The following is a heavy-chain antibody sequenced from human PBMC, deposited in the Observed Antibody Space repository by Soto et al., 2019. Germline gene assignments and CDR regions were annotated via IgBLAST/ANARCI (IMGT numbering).Heavy chain of an antibody. CDR3: AREGSLRLGRFWFDP. V-gene: IGHV1-69*01. CDR2: IIPIFGTA. Sequence: QVQLVQSGAEVKKPGSSVKVSCKASGGTFSSYAISWVRQAPGQGLEWMGGIIPIFGTANYAQKFQGRVTSTADASTRTAYLELSSRRSEDTAVYYCAREGSLRLGRFWFDPWGQGTLVTVSS. J-gene: IGHJ5*02. CDR1: GGTFSSYA. D-gene: IGHD3-16*02.